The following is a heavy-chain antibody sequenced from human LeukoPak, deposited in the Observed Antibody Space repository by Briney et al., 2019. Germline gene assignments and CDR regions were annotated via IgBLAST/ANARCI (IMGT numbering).Heavy chain of an antibody. CDR2: ISWNSGRI. CDR1: GFTFDDYA. CDR3: AKDVRYDSSGFDY. J-gene: IGHJ4*02. D-gene: IGHD3-22*01. Sequence: GGSLRLSCAASGFTFDDYAMNWVRQAPGKGLEWVSGISWNSGRIGYADSVKGRFTISRDNAKNSLYLQMNSLRAEDTALYYCAKDVRYDSSGFDYWGQGTLVTVSS. V-gene: IGHV3-9*01.